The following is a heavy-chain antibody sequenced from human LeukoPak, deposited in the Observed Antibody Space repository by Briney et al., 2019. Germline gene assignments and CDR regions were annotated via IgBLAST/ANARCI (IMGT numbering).Heavy chain of an antibody. Sequence: GESLKISCQGSGYNFPIYWIGWVRQMPGQGLEWMGIIYPDDSNTIYGPSFQGQVTISADKSINTAYLEWSSLKASDTAMYYCARHDSSGYFTTGAFDIWGQGTMVTVSS. D-gene: IGHD3-22*01. J-gene: IGHJ3*02. CDR2: IYPDDSNT. CDR3: ARHDSSGYFTTGAFDI. CDR1: GYNFPIYW. V-gene: IGHV5-51*01.